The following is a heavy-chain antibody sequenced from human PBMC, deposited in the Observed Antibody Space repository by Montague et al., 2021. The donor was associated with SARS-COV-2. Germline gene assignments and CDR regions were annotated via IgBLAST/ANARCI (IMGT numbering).Heavy chain of an antibody. Sequence: SLRLSCPASGFTFSTFWMTWVRQVPGEGLEWVANIKQDGSEKYYVDSVKGRFTISRDNAKNSLYLQLDSLRAEDTAVYYCARGYDSSGYQYWGQGTLVTVSS. CDR2: IKQDGSEK. CDR1: GFTFSTFW. D-gene: IGHD3-22*01. J-gene: IGHJ4*02. CDR3: ARGYDSSGYQY. V-gene: IGHV3-7*05.